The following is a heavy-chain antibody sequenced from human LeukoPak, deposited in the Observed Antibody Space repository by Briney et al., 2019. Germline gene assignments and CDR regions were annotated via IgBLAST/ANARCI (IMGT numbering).Heavy chain of an antibody. CDR1: GFTFSDYY. D-gene: IGHD3-10*02. Sequence: KPGGSLRLSCAASGFTFSDYYMHWIRQAPGKGLEWVSYISSSGNTIYYADSVKGRFTISRDNAKNSLYLQMNSLRAEDTAVYYCAELGITMIGGVWGKGTTVTISS. V-gene: IGHV3-11*04. CDR3: AELGITMIGGV. J-gene: IGHJ6*04. CDR2: ISSSGNTI.